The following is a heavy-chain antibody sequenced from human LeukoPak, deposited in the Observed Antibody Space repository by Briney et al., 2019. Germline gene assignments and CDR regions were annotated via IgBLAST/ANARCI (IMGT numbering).Heavy chain of an antibody. V-gene: IGHV1-8*01. CDR3: ASMQRIQLWSHYYYYYMDV. CDR1: GYTFTSYD. CDR2: MNPNSGNT. Sequence: ASVKVSCKASGYTFTSYDINWVRQATGQGLEWMGWMNPNSGNTGYAQKFQGRVTMTRNTSISTAYMELSSLRSEDTAVYYCASMQRIQLWSHYYYYYMDVWGKGTTVTVSS. D-gene: IGHD5-18*01. J-gene: IGHJ6*03.